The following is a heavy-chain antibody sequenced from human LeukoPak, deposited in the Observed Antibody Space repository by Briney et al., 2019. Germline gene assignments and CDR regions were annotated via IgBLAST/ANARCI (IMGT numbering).Heavy chain of an antibody. V-gene: IGHV1-3*01. Sequence: GASVKVSCKASGYTFTSYAMHWVRQAPGQRLEWMGWINAGNGNTKYSQKFQGRVTITRDTSASTAYMELSSLRSEDTAVYYCAGQVRRQWQQFDCWGQGTLVTVSS. CDR3: AGQVRRQWQQFDC. CDR1: GYTFTSYA. CDR2: INAGNGNT. J-gene: IGHJ4*02. D-gene: IGHD6-19*01.